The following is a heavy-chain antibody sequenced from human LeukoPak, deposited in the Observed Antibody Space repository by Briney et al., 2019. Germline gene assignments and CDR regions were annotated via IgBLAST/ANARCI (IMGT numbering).Heavy chain of an antibody. V-gene: IGHV3-23*01. CDR2: LSASGDTT. J-gene: IGHJ4*02. CDR1: GFTFSTYA. CDR3: AKDPNSISSDY. Sequence: GGSLRLSCAASGFTFSTYAMSWVRQAPGKGLEWVSALSASGDTTYYADSVRGRFTISRDNPKNTLYLQMNSLRAEDTALYYCAKDPNSISSDYWGQGTLVTVYS. D-gene: IGHD6-6*01.